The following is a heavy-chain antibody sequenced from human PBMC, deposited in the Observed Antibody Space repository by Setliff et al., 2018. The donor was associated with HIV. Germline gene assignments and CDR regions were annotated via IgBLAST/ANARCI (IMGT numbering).Heavy chain of an antibody. J-gene: IGHJ3*02. CDR1: GFTFSSYG. D-gene: IGHD3-9*01. V-gene: IGHV3-30*02. CDR2: IRYDGSNK. CDR3: AKDYDILTGPDVFDI. Sequence: GGSLRLSCAASGFTFSSYGMHWVRQAPGKGLERVAFIRYDGSNKYYADSVKGRFTISRDNSKNTLYLQMNSLRAEDTVVYYCAKDYDILTGPDVFDIWGQGTMVTVSS.